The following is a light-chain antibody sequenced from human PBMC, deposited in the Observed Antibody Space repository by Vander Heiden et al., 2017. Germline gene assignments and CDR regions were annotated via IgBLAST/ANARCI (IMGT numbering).Light chain of an antibody. J-gene: IGLJ1*01. CDR1: SNDVGNYNL. Sequence: QSALTQPASVSGSPGQSTTISCTGTSNDVGNYNLVSWYQQHPGKAPKLIIYDVSERPSGVSDRFSGSKSGNTASLTISGLQAEDEADYYCSSYAGPDTYVFGTVTKVTVL. V-gene: IGLV2-23*02. CDR3: SSYAGPDTYV. CDR2: DVS.